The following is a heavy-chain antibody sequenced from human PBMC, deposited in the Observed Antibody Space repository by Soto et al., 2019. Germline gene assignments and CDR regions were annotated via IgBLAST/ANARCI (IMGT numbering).Heavy chain of an antibody. Sequence: EVQLVESGGGLVQPGGSLRLSCAASGFTFSSYAMHWVRQAPGKGLEYVSAISSNGGSTFYANSVKGRFTISRDNSKNTLYLQMGSLRAEDMAVYYCARNYDSGPYYYYYGMDVWGQGTTVTVSS. CDR3: ARNYDSGPYYYYYGMDV. D-gene: IGHD3-22*01. J-gene: IGHJ6*02. V-gene: IGHV3-64*01. CDR2: ISSNGGST. CDR1: GFTFSSYA.